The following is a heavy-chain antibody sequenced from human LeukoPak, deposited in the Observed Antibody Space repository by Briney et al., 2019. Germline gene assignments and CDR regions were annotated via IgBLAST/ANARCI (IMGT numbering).Heavy chain of an antibody. Sequence: GGSLRLSCAASGFTFSSYAMSWVRQAPGKGLEWVSGISGSGGSTYYADSVKGRFTISRDNSKNTLYLQMNSLRAEDTAVYYCTTRVTGREDWGQGTLVTVSS. J-gene: IGHJ4*02. CDR2: ISGSGGST. CDR1: GFTFSSYA. CDR3: TTRVTGRED. D-gene: IGHD3-10*01. V-gene: IGHV3-23*01.